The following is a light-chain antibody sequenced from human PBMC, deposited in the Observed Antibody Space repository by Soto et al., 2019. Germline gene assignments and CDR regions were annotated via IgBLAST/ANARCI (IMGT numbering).Light chain of an antibody. CDR1: QSVARN. J-gene: IGKJ1*01. Sequence: EVVMTQSPATLSVSPGESATLSCKASQSVARNLAWYQQKPGQPPRRLIYGASTRATGIPARFSGSGSGTEFTLTISCVQSEDFAVYHYQQYNRWPPWTFGHGTKVEI. CDR3: QQYNRWPPWT. V-gene: IGKV3-15*01. CDR2: GAS.